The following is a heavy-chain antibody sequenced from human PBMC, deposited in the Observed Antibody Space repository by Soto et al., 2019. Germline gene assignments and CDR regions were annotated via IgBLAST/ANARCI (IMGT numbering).Heavy chain of an antibody. CDR1: GGSISSGGYY. Sequence: PSETLSLTCTVSGGSISSGGYYWSWIRQHPGKGLEWIGYIYYTGTTTYNPSLKSRVTMSVDTSKNQFSLKLSSVTAADTAVYYCARQTDYYYGMDVWGQGTTVTVSS. CDR2: IYYTGTT. J-gene: IGHJ6*02. CDR3: ARQTDYYYGMDV. D-gene: IGHD2-21*02. V-gene: IGHV4-61*08.